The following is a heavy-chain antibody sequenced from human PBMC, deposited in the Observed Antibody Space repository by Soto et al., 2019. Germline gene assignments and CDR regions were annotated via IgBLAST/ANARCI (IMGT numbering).Heavy chain of an antibody. CDR3: ANEEDTSYSNY. CDR1: GFTFSSYG. CDR2: ISYDGSNK. D-gene: IGHD1-26*01. V-gene: IGHV3-30*18. Sequence: GGSLRLSCAASGFTFSSYGMHWVRQAPGKGLEWVAVISYDGSNKYYADSVKGRFTISRDNSKNTLYLQMNSLRAEDTAVYYCANEEDTSYSNYWGQGTLVTVSS. J-gene: IGHJ4*02.